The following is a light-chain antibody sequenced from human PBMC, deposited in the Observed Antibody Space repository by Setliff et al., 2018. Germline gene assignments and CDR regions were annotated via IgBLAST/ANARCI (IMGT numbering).Light chain of an antibody. J-gene: IGLJ1*01. CDR1: SSDVGSYDL. CDR3: CAYTGSSTEV. Sequence: QSALTQPASVSGSPGQSITISCSGTSSDVGSYDLVSWYQQHPGTAPKLIISDVNNRPSGVSNRFSGSKSGNTASLTISGLQAEDEAAYYCCAYTGSSTEVFGTRTKGTVL. CDR2: DVN. V-gene: IGLV2-14*01.